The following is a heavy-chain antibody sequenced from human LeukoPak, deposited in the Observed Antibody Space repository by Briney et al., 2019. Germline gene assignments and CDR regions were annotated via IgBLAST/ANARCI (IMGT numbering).Heavy chain of an antibody. J-gene: IGHJ6*02. CDR3: ARDTINSSGDYYYYGMDV. Sequence: ASVKVSCKASGYTFTSYGISWVRQAPGQGLEWMGWISAYNGNTNYAQRLQGRVTMTTDTSTSTAYMELRSLRSDDTAVYYCARDTINSSGDYYYYGMDVWGQGTTVTVSS. D-gene: IGHD3-22*01. V-gene: IGHV1-18*01. CDR1: GYTFTSYG. CDR2: ISAYNGNT.